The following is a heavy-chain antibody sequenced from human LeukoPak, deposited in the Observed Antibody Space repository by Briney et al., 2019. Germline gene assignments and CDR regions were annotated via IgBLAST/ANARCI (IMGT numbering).Heavy chain of an antibody. V-gene: IGHV3-30*02. J-gene: IGHJ4*02. Sequence: PGGSLSLTRAASGFTFSSYGMHWVRQAPGKGLEWVAFIRYDGSNKYYAGSVKGRFPISRDNSKNTLYLHMNSLRAEDTAVYYCAKDSGGYDYDYFDYWGQGALATVSS. CDR2: IRYDGSNK. D-gene: IGHD5-12*01. CDR3: AKDSGGYDYDYFDY. CDR1: GFTFSSYG.